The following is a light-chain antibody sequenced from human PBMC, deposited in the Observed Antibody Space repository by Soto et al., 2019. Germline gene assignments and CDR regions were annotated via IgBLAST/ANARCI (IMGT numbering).Light chain of an antibody. Sequence: DIHMTQSPSTLSASVGDRVTITCRASQTINSWLAWYQQKPGKAPRLLIYKASSLESGVPSRFSGSGSGTEFTLTISSLQPDDFATYYCQQYNSVPYTFGQGTK. CDR2: KAS. CDR3: QQYNSVPYT. CDR1: QTINSW. J-gene: IGKJ2*01. V-gene: IGKV1-5*03.